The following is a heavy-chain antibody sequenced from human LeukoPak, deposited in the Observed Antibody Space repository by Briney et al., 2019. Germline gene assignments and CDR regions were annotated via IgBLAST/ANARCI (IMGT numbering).Heavy chain of an antibody. CDR3: ARVKVGTTNRFDY. V-gene: IGHV3-21*04. J-gene: IGHJ4*02. CDR1: GFTFSNYN. Sequence: SGGSLRLSCAASGFTFSNYNMNWVRQAPGKGLEWVSYISSRGSYTYYADSVKGRFTISRDNAKNSLYLQMNSLRAEDTAVYYCARVKVGTTNRFDYWGQGTLVTVSS. D-gene: IGHD1-26*01. CDR2: ISSRGSYT.